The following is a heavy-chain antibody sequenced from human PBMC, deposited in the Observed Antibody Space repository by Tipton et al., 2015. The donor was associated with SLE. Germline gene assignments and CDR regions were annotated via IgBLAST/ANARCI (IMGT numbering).Heavy chain of an antibody. CDR3: ARDRTTFDY. D-gene: IGHD1-1*01. CDR1: GGSVSSGSYY. CDR2: IYYSGST. Sequence: TLSLTCTVSGGSVSSGSYYWSWIRQPPGKGLEWIGYIYYSGSTNYNPSLKSRVTISVDTSKNQFSLKLSSVTAADTAVYYCARDRTTFDYWGQGTLVTVSS. J-gene: IGHJ4*02. V-gene: IGHV4-61*01.